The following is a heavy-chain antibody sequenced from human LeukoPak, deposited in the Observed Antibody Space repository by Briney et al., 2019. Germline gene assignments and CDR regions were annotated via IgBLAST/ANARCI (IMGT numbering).Heavy chain of an antibody. V-gene: IGHV3-23*01. J-gene: IGHJ5*02. CDR2: ISGSGGST. CDR1: GFTFSSYA. Sequence: GGSLRLSCAASGFTFSSYAMSWVRQAPGKGLEWVSAISGSGGSTYYADSVKGRFTISRDNPKNTLYLQMNSLRAEDTAVYYCAKVEPRDIVVVVAANNWFDPWGQGTLVTVSS. CDR3: AKVEPRDIVVVVAANNWFDP. D-gene: IGHD2-15*01.